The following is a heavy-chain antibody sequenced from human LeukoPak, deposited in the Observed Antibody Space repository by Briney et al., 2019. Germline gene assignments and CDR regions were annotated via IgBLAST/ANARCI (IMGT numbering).Heavy chain of an antibody. CDR3: ARTDRAV. CDR2: IKQDGSEK. J-gene: IGHJ4*02. Sequence: GGSLRLSCAGSGFTFSRHGMNWVRQAPGKGLEWVANIKQDGSEKYYVDSVKGRFTISRDNAKNSLYLQMNSLRAEDTAVYYCARTDRAVWGQGTLVTVSS. CDR1: GFTFSRHG. V-gene: IGHV3-7*01. D-gene: IGHD1-14*01.